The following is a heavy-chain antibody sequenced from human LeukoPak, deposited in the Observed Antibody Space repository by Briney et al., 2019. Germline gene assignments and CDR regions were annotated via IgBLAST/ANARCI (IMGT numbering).Heavy chain of an antibody. CDR1: GATIKSYY. CDR2: IHYAGST. CDR3: ARLLWNGRGAFDI. J-gene: IGHJ3*02. D-gene: IGHD1-1*01. V-gene: IGHV4-59*08. Sequence: PSETLSLTCTVSGATIKSYYWSWIRQSPGKGLEWIADIHYAGSTNYNPSLKSRVTISVDLSKNHFSLKMSSVTAADTAVYYCARLLWNGRGAFDILGRGTLVTVSS.